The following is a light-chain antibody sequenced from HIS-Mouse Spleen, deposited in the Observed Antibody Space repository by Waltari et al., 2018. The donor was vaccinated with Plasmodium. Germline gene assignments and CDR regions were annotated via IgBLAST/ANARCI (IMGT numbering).Light chain of an antibody. Sequence: IMTQSPAPLSLSPRERATLSCSASQSVSSSHLTWYQQKPGQAPRLLIYGASTRATGIPARFSGSGSGTDFTLTISSLQPEDFAVYYCQQDYNLPYTFGQGTKLEIK. CDR2: GAS. V-gene: IGKV3D-7*01. CDR1: QSVSSSH. J-gene: IGKJ2*01. CDR3: QQDYNLPYT.